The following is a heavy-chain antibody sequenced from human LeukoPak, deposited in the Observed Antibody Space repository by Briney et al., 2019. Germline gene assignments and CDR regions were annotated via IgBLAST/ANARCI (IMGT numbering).Heavy chain of an antibody. D-gene: IGHD3-10*02. J-gene: IGHJ6*04. CDR1: GFGFSTYS. Sequence: GGTLRLSCAASGFGFSTYSMTWVRQAPGKGLEWVSIISGSGGATYYADSVKGRFTISRDNAKNSLYLQMNSLRAEDTAVYYCAELGITMIGGVWGKGTTVTISS. V-gene: IGHV3-23*01. CDR2: ISGSGGAT. CDR3: AELGITMIGGV.